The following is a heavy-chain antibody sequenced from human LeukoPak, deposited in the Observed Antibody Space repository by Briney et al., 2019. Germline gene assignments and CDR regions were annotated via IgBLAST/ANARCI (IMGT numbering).Heavy chain of an antibody. J-gene: IGHJ5*02. D-gene: IGHD2-2*01. Sequence: GSSVKVSCKASGGTFSSYAISWVRQAPGQGLEWMGGIIPIFGTANYAQKFQGRVTITTDESTSPAYMELSSLRSEDTAVYYCARGGDIVVVPAAFGKSGYNWFDPWGQGTLVTVSS. CDR2: IIPIFGTA. V-gene: IGHV1-69*05. CDR3: ARGGDIVVVPAAFGKSGYNWFDP. CDR1: GGTFSSYA.